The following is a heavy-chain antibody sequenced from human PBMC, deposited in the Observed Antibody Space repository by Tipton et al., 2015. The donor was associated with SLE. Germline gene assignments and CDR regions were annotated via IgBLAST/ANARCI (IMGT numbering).Heavy chain of an antibody. D-gene: IGHD3-9*01. Sequence: GSLRLSFAASGFSFSSYYMNWGRQVPGKGLAWVSRIETDGRSTAYADSVKGRFTVSRDNAQDTLFLQMNSLRAEDSGVYYCARASRLGLDSFDIWGQGTTVTVSA. CDR1: GFSFSSYY. V-gene: IGHV3-74*01. CDR3: ARASRLGLDSFDI. CDR2: IETDGRST. J-gene: IGHJ3*02.